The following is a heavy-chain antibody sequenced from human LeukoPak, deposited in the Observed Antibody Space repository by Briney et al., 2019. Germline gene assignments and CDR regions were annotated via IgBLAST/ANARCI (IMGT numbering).Heavy chain of an antibody. Sequence: PSETLSLTCTVSGGSISSYYWSWIRQPPGKGLEWIGYIYYSGSTNYNPSLTSRVTISVDTSKNQFSLKLSSVTAADTAVYYCARADTAMVVDYWGQGTLVTVSS. CDR3: ARADTAMVVDY. J-gene: IGHJ4*02. CDR2: IYYSGST. V-gene: IGHV4-59*01. CDR1: GGSISSYY. D-gene: IGHD5-18*01.